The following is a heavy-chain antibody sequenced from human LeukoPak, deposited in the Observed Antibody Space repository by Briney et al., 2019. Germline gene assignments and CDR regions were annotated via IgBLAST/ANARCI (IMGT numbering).Heavy chain of an antibody. D-gene: IGHD6-19*01. V-gene: IGHV4-59*08. Sequence: SETLSLTCSASGGSISSYYWSWIRQPPGKGLEWIGYIYYSGSTNYNPSLKSRVTMSVDTSKNQFSLKLTSVTAADTAEYYCARLRPVAGYDAFDIWGHGTMVTVSS. CDR2: IYYSGST. J-gene: IGHJ3*02. CDR1: GGSISSYY. CDR3: ARLRPVAGYDAFDI.